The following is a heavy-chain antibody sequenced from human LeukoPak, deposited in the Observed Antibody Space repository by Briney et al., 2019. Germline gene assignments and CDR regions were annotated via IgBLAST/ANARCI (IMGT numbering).Heavy chain of an antibody. J-gene: IGHJ6*03. CDR3: ARGVSVSPFYYYYYMDV. V-gene: IGHV4-4*07. CDR1: GGSISSYY. Sequence: SETLSLTCTVSGGSISSYYWSWIRQPAGKGLEWIGRIYTSGSTNYNPSLKSRVTMSVDTSKNQFSPKLRSVTAADTAVYYCARGVSVSPFYYYYYMDVWGKGTTVTVSS. D-gene: IGHD6-13*01. CDR2: IYTSGST.